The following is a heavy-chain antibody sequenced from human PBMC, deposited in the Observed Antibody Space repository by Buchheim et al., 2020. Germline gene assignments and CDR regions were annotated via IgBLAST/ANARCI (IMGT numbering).Heavy chain of an antibody. D-gene: IGHD6-19*01. CDR1: GGTFSSYT. CDR3: AGGGRQWLAPPRYYFDY. Sequence: QAQLVQSGAEVKKPGSSVKVSCKASGGTFSSYTISWVRQAPGQGLEWMGRIIPILGIANYAQKFQGRVTITADKSTSTAYMELSSLRSEDTAVYYGAGGGRQWLAPPRYYFDYWGQGT. CDR2: IIPILGIA. J-gene: IGHJ4*02. V-gene: IGHV1-69*02.